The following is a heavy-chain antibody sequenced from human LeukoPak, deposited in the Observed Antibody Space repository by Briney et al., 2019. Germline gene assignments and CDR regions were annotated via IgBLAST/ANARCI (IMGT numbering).Heavy chain of an antibody. V-gene: IGHV3-23*01. CDR2: ISVSGGST. CDR3: AKGRGIAARDAFDI. Sequence: GGSLRLSCAASGFTFSTYGMSWVRQAPGKGLGWVSGISVSGGSTYYADSVKGRFTVSRDNSKNTLCLQMNSLRAEDTSIYYCAKGRGIAARDAFDIWGQGTMVTVSS. J-gene: IGHJ3*02. D-gene: IGHD6-25*01. CDR1: GFTFSTYG.